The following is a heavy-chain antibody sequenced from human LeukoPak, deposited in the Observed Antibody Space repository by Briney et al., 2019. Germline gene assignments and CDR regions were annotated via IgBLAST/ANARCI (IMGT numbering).Heavy chain of an antibody. CDR3: ARGTFDCSGGSCYHAGDYYYYMDV. D-gene: IGHD2-15*01. CDR1: GGTFSSYA. Sequence: SVKVSCKASGGTFSSYAISWVRQALGQGLEWMGRIIPIFGTANYAQKFQGRVTITTDESTSTAYMELSSLRSEDTAVYYCARGTFDCSGGSCYHAGDYYYYMDVWGKGTTVTVSS. J-gene: IGHJ6*03. CDR2: IIPIFGTA. V-gene: IGHV1-69*05.